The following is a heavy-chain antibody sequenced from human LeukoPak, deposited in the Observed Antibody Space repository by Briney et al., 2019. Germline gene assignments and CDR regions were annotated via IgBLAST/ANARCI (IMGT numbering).Heavy chain of an antibody. D-gene: IGHD2-2*02. J-gene: IGHJ5*02. CDR3: ARIRCGSGPEIRYNH. Sequence: PSETLSLTCAVSGVSLTDYYWSWIRQSPGKGLEGIGEVSPDGYSKYNPSLKSRLSMSVDRSENQLSLRLSSVTAADTAIYYCARIRCGSGPEIRYNHWAQGTLVTVSS. CDR2: VSPDGYS. CDR1: GVSLTDYY. V-gene: IGHV4-34*01.